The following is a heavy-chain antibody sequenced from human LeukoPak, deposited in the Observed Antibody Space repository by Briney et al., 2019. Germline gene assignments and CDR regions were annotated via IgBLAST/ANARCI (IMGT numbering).Heavy chain of an antibody. V-gene: IGHV1-69*05. CDR1: GGTFSSYA. D-gene: IGHD3-9*01. Sequence: SVKVSCKASGGTFSSYAISWVRQAPGQGLGWMGRIIPIFGTANYAQKFQGRVTITTDESTSTAYMELSSLRSEDTAVYYCAKGGYYDILTGYLDWFDPWGQGTLVTVSS. J-gene: IGHJ5*02. CDR2: IIPIFGTA. CDR3: AKGGYYDILTGYLDWFDP.